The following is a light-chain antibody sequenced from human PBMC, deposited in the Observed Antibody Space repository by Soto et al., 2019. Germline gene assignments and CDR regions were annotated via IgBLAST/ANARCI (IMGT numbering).Light chain of an antibody. CDR1: SSNIGAGYD. V-gene: IGLV1-40*01. CDR2: GNS. Sequence: QSVLTQPPSVSGAPGQRVTISCTGSSSNIGAGYDVHWYQQLPGTAPKLLIYGNSNRPSGVPDRFSGSKSGTSASQAITGLQAEDEADYYCQSYDSSLSALFGGGTKLTVL. CDR3: QSYDSSLSAL. J-gene: IGLJ2*01.